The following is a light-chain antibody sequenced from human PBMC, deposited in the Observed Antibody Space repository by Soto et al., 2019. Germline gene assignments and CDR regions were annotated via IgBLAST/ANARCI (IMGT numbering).Light chain of an antibody. CDR3: SLYTSSSTLAV. Sequence: QSALTQPASVSGSPGQSITISCTGTSSDVGGYNYVSWYQQHPGKAPKLMIYEVSNRPSGVSNRFSGSKSGNTASLTISGLQAEDEADYYCSLYTSSSTLAVFGGGTQLTVL. CDR2: EVS. J-gene: IGLJ7*01. CDR1: SSDVGGYNY. V-gene: IGLV2-14*01.